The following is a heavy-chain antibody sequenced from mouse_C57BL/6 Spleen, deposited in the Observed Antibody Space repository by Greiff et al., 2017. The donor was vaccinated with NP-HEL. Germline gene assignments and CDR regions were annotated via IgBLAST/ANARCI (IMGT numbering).Heavy chain of an antibody. CDR3: ARGPYYYGSSYWYFDV. V-gene: IGHV2-2*01. Sequence: VQLVESGPGLVQPSQRLSITCTVSGFSLTSYGVHWVRQSPGKGLEWLGVIWSGGSTDYNAAFISGLSISKDNSKSQVFFKMNSLQADDTAIYYCARGPYYYGSSYWYFDVWGTGTTVTVSS. D-gene: IGHD1-1*01. CDR2: IWSGGST. J-gene: IGHJ1*03. CDR1: GFSLTSYG.